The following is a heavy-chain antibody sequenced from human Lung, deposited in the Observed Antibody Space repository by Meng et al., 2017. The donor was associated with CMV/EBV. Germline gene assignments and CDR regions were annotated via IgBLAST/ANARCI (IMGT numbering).Heavy chain of an antibody. Sequence: SXXLSLTCTVTGGSITSHYWNWIRQPPGKGLEWIGYIYYSGSTNYNPSLKSRVTTSVDTSKNQFSLKLSSVTAADTAVYYCARDAMVRGVVHLGGGMDVWGQGTTVTVSS. D-gene: IGHD3-10*01. V-gene: IGHV4-59*11. CDR3: ARDAMVRGVVHLGGGMDV. J-gene: IGHJ6*02. CDR2: IYYSGST. CDR1: GGSITSHY.